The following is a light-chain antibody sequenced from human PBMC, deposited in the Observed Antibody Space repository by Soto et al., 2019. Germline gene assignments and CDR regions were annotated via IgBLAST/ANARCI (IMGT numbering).Light chain of an antibody. V-gene: IGKV3-15*01. Sequence: TQSPAVLSVSPGDRATLSCRASQNIGSSLAWYQQQPGQAPRLLIFGSSTRASAVPDRFSGSGSGPDFNLTIISLQAEDVAVYFCQQYNVWWSFGPGTKVEI. CDR2: GSS. CDR1: QNIGSS. J-gene: IGKJ1*01. CDR3: QQYNVWWS.